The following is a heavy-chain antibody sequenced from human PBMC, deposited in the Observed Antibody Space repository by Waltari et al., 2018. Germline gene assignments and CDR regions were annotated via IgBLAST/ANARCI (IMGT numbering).Heavy chain of an antibody. Sequence: QITLKESGPTLVQPTETLTLTCTFSGFPLSSRGVTVSWIRQPRAKALDWLALMYWDDDTRYNPSLRSRATITRYTPTNDVVLTLATLDPGERATYWCAHSRRMTCLDLRGQGILVTVSS. CDR2: MYWDDDT. V-gene: IGHV2-5*02. J-gene: IGHJ4*02. CDR3: AHSRRMTCLDL. D-gene: IGHD2-2*01. CDR1: GFPLSSRGVT.